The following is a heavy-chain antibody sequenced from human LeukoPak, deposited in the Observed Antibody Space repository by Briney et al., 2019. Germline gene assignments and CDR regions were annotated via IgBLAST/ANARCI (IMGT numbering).Heavy chain of an antibody. CDR2: ISPSGGST. CDR3: ARDNSVRDEAWWFNP. J-gene: IGHJ5*02. D-gene: IGHD5-24*01. Sequence: GASVKVSCKAFGYTFTSNYMHWVRQPPGQGPEWMGGISPSGGSTTYSQKFQGRVALTRDMSTSTDYLELSSLRSADTAVYYCARDNSVRDEAWWFNPWGQGTLVTVSS. CDR1: GYTFTSNY. V-gene: IGHV1-46*01.